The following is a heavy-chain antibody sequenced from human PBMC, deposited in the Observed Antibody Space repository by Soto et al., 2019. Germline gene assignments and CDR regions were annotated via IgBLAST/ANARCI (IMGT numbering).Heavy chain of an antibody. CDR1: GVICSGYG. Sequence: QVQLVESGGGVVQPGRSLRLSCVAPGVICSGYGMHWVRQAPGTGLEWVAIIRCDGSNIYYAASVKGRFTISRDNSKNTLYLQMNSLRAEDTAVYYCARVGVGDKVVFGYFDYCGQGALVTVSS. V-gene: IGHV3-33*01. CDR3: ARVGVGDKVVFGYFDY. CDR2: IRCDGSNI. J-gene: IGHJ4*02. D-gene: IGHD1-26*01.